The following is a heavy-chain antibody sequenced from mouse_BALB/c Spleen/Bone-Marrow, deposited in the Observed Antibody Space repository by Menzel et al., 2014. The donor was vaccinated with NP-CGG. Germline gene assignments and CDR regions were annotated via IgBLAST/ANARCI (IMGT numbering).Heavy chain of an antibody. CDR3: ARYNYGSSQFAY. CDR2: IDPANGNT. V-gene: IGHV14-3*02. CDR1: GFNIKDTY. D-gene: IGHD1-1*01. J-gene: IGHJ3*01. Sequence: VHVKQSGAELVKPGASVKLSCTASGFNIKDTYMHWVKQRPEQGLEWIGRIDPANGNTKYDPKFQGEATITADTSSNTAYLQLSSLTSEDTAVYYCARYNYGSSQFAYWGQGTLVTVSA.